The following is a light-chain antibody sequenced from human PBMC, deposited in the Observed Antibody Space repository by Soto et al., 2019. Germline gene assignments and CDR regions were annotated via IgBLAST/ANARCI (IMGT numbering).Light chain of an antibody. CDR1: RILSNNIY. Sequence: EMVLTQSPGTLSLSPVEIGTVCCRASRILSNNIYLAWYHQRPGQAPRLLIYDASNRATGIPARFSGSGSGTDFTLTISSLEPEDFAVYYCQQRSNWPPKITFGQGTRLEIK. CDR3: QQRSNWPPKIT. J-gene: IGKJ5*01. CDR2: DAS. V-gene: IGKV3-11*01.